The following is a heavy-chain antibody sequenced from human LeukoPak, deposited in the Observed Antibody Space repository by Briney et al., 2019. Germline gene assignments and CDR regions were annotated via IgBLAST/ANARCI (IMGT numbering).Heavy chain of an antibody. V-gene: IGHV3-23*01. Sequence: AGGSLRLSCAASGFTFNSYALGWVRQAPGKGLDWVSAISGSGGSTYYADSVKGRFTISRDNSKNTLYLQMNSLRAEDTAVYYCAKDAPDTAMINHRNDYWGQGTLVTVSS. CDR3: AKDAPDTAMINHRNDY. D-gene: IGHD5-18*01. J-gene: IGHJ4*02. CDR1: GFTFNSYA. CDR2: ISGSGGST.